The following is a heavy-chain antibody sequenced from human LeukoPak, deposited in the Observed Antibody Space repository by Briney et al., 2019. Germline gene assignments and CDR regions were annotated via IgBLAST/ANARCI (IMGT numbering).Heavy chain of an antibody. CDR1: GYTFTSYG. J-gene: IGHJ4*02. CDR2: ISAYNGNT. D-gene: IGHD3-3*01. CDR3: ARGVPLRPYYDFWSGYYEGPGYFDY. V-gene: IGHV1-18*01. Sequence: ASVKVSCKASGYTFTSYGISWVRQAPGQGLEWMGWISAYNGNTNYAQKLQGRVTMTTDTSTSTAYMELRSLRSDDTAVYYCARGVPLRPYYDFWSGYYEGPGYFDYWGQGTLVTVSS.